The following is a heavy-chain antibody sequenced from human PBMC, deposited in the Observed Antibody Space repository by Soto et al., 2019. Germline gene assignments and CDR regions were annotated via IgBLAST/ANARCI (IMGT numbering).Heavy chain of an antibody. D-gene: IGHD6-13*01. CDR3: ARHPSIAAAGTSFDY. V-gene: IGHV4-39*01. J-gene: IGHJ4*02. CDR1: GCSISSSRYY. Sequence: SETLSLTCTFSGCSISSSRYYWGWIRQPPGKGLEWIGSIYYSGSTYYNPSLQSRVTISADTSKNLFSLKLSSVTAADAAVYYCARHPSIAAAGTSFDYWGQGTLVTVSS. CDR2: IYYSGST.